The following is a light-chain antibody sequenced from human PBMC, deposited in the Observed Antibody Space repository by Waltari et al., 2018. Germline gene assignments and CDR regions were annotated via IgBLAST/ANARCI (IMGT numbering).Light chain of an antibody. Sequence: SYVLTQPPSVSVAPGKTASITCGGNNIESKSVHWYQQKPGQAPILVIPYDSDRPSGLPERFSGSNSGNTATLTISRVEAGDEADYYCQVWDANTDPGVFGSGTKVTVL. V-gene: IGLV3-21*04. J-gene: IGLJ1*01. CDR1: NIESKS. CDR3: QVWDANTDPGV. CDR2: YDS.